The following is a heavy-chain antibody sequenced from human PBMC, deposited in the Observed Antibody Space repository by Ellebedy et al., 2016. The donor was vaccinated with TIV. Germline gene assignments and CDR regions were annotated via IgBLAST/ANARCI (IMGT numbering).Heavy chain of an antibody. J-gene: IGHJ5*02. CDR3: AKDSYNGRERWFDP. V-gene: IGHV3-30*18. D-gene: IGHD3-10*01. Sequence: PGGSLRLSCAASGFTFSNYFMSWVRQAPGKGLEWVAFISYDGSNKYHTDSVKGRLTISSDNSNNTVYLQMNRLKPEETAVYFCAKDSYNGRERWFDPWGQGTLVTVSS. CDR1: GFTFSNYF. CDR2: ISYDGSNK.